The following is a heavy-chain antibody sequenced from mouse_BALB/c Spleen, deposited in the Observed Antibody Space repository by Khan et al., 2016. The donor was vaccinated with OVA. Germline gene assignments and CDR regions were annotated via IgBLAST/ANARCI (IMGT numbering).Heavy chain of an antibody. CDR2: ISDGGSYT. CDR3: ARAGYGGFAY. CDR1: GFTFSDYY. D-gene: IGHD1-1*02. J-gene: IGHJ3*01. Sequence: EVELVESGGGLVKPGGSLKLSCAASGFTFSDYYMYWVRQTPEKRLEWVATISDGGSYTYYPASVKWRFTISRDTATNNLYLQMSILRSEDTAMYYCARAGYGGFAYWGQGTLVTVSA. V-gene: IGHV5-4*02.